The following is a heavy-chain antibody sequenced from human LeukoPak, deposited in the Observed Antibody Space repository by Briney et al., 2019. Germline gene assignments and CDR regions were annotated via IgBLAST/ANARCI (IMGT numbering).Heavy chain of an antibody. J-gene: IGHJ4*02. CDR1: GDSISSHY. CDR2: ASDNGSP. CDR3: ARGPEQWLVPPFFDY. D-gene: IGHD6-19*01. V-gene: IGHV4-59*11. Sequence: PSETLSLTCTVSGDSISSHYWTWIRQPPRKGLEWVASASDNGSPVYNPSLKSRVAISLVTSKNQFSQQLRSLIAADTAVDYCARGPEQWLVPPFFDYWGQGTLVTVSS.